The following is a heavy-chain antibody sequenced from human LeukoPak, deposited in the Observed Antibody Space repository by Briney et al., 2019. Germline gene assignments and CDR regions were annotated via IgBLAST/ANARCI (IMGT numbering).Heavy chain of an antibody. CDR1: GFTFSSYN. CDR2: ISTSSNTI. J-gene: IGHJ6*02. D-gene: IGHD3-10*01. Sequence: PGGSLRLSRAASGFTFSSYNMNWVRQAPGKGLEWVSYISTSSNTIYYADSVKGRFTISRDNAKNSLYLQMNDLRAEDTAVYYCARVGSYGMDVWGQGTTVTVSS. CDR3: ARVGSYGMDV. V-gene: IGHV3-48*01.